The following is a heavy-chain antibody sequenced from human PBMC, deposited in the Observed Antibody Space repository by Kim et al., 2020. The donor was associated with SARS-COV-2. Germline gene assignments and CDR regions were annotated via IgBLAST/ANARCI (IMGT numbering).Heavy chain of an antibody. Sequence: NPSRESRVTISVDTSKNQFSLKLSSVTAADTAVYYCARHVGHSGWTLDYGGQGTLVTVSS. V-gene: IGHV4-59*08. J-gene: IGHJ4*02. D-gene: IGHD6-19*01. CDR3: ARHVGHSGWTLDY.